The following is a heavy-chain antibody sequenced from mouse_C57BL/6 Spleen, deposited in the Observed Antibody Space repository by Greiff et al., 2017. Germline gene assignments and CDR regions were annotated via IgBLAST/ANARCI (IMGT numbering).Heavy chain of an antibody. Sequence: EVQLQQSGAELVRPGASVKLSCTASGFNIKDDYMHWVKHRPEQGLEWIGWIDPENGDTEYASKFQGKATITADTSSNTAYLQLSSLTSEDTAVYYCTTDDGYAMDYWGQGTSVTVSS. V-gene: IGHV14-4*01. CDR2: IDPENGDT. J-gene: IGHJ4*01. CDR3: TTDDGYAMDY. CDR1: GFNIKDDY. D-gene: IGHD2-3*01.